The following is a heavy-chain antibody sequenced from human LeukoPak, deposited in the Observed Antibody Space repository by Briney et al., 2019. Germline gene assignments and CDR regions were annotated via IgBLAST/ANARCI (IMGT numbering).Heavy chain of an antibody. CDR1: GGSISSYY. Sequence: PSEALSLTCTVSGGSISSYYWSWIRQPPGKGLEWIGYIYYSGSTNYNPSLKSRVTISVDTSKSQFSLKLSSVTAADTAVYYCARTNGDYGVYYYYGMDVWGQGTTVTVSS. D-gene: IGHD4-17*01. V-gene: IGHV4-59*01. CDR2: IYYSGST. CDR3: ARTNGDYGVYYYYGMDV. J-gene: IGHJ6*02.